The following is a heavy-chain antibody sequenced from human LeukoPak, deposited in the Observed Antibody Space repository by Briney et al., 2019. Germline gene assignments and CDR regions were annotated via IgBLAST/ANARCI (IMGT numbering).Heavy chain of an antibody. J-gene: IGHJ4*02. CDR2: ISSSSSYI. D-gene: IGHD1-26*01. CDR1: GFTFSSYS. Sequence: PGGSLRLSCAASGFTFSSYSMNWVRQAPGKGLEWVSSISSSSSYIYYADSVKGRFTISRDNAENSLYLQMNSLRAEDTAVYYCARWHSGSYPKFDYWGQGTQVTVSS. V-gene: IGHV3-21*01. CDR3: ARWHSGSYPKFDY.